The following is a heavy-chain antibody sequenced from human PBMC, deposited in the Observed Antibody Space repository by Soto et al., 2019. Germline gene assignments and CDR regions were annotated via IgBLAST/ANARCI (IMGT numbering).Heavy chain of an antibody. CDR3: AKVGAGGWNDPQGPAFDI. CDR1: GFTFSSYA. CDR2: ISGSGGST. D-gene: IGHD1-1*01. V-gene: IGHV3-23*01. J-gene: IGHJ3*02. Sequence: GGSLRLSCAASGFTFSSYAMSWVRQAPGKGLEWVSAISGSGGSTYYADSVKGRVTISSDNSKNTLYLQMNSLRAEDTAVYYCAKVGAGGWNDPQGPAFDIWGQGTMVTVSS.